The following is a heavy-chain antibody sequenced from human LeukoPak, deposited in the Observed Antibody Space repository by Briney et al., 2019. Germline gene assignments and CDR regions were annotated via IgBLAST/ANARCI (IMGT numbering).Heavy chain of an antibody. CDR1: GYSMSSGYY. J-gene: IGHJ5*02. CDR2: MYHTGST. D-gene: IGHD3-10*01. Sequence: SETLSLTCTVSGYSMSSGYYWGWIRQPPERGLEWSGSMYHTGSTYYNPSLKSRVTISVDTSKNQFYLKLSSVTAADTAVYYCARHKGMVRGVKTYNWFDPWGQGTLVTVSS. CDR3: ARHKGMVRGVKTYNWFDP. V-gene: IGHV4-38-2*02.